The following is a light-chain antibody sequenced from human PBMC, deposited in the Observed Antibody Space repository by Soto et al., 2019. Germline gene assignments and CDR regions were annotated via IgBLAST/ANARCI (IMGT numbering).Light chain of an antibody. V-gene: IGLV2-8*01. CDR2: EVT. Sequence: QLVLTQPPSASGSPGQSVAISCTGTSSDVGAYNYVSWYQQHPGKAPKLMIYEVTKRPSGVPDRFSGSKSDNTASLTVSGLQAEDEADYYCSSYAGSKNLVFGGGPKLTVL. CDR1: SSDVGAYNY. CDR3: SSYAGSKNLV. J-gene: IGLJ2*01.